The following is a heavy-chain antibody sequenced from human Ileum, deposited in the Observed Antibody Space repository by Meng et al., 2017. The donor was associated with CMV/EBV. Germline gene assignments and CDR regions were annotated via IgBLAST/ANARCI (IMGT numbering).Heavy chain of an antibody. Sequence: GESLKISCAASGFSFDDYAMHWVRQAPGKGLEWVSSITSSSSHIYYADSVRGRFTISRDNAENSLYLQMNSLRAEDTAVYYCAELRSSVFDIWGQGTMVTVSS. J-gene: IGHJ3*02. CDR2: ITSSSSHI. V-gene: IGHV3-21*01. CDR3: AELRSSVFDI. D-gene: IGHD3-16*01. CDR1: GFSFDDYA.